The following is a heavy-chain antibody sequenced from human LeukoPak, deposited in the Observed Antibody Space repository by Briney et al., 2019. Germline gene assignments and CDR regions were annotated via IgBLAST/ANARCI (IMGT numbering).Heavy chain of an antibody. CDR1: GGSFSGYY. J-gene: IGHJ6*02. CDR3: ARRAGCSSTSCFPMDV. D-gene: IGHD2-2*01. CDR2: INHSGST. Sequence: SETLSLTCAVYGGSFSGYYWSWIRQPPGKGLEWIGEINHSGSTNYNPSLKSRVTISVDTSKNQFSLKLSSVTAADTAVCYCARRAGCSSTSCFPMDVWGQGTTVTVSS. V-gene: IGHV4-34*01.